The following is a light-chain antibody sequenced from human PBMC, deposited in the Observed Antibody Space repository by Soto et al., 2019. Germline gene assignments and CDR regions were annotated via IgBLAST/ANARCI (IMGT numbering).Light chain of an antibody. Sequence: DIQMTQSPSTLSASVGDRVTITCRASQIINSWLAWFQQKPGKAPKLLIYKASSLESGVPSRFSGSGSGTEFTLTISSLQPDDFATYYCQQYDSYSWMFGQGTKVEIK. CDR1: QIINSW. J-gene: IGKJ1*01. CDR2: KAS. CDR3: QQYDSYSWM. V-gene: IGKV1-5*03.